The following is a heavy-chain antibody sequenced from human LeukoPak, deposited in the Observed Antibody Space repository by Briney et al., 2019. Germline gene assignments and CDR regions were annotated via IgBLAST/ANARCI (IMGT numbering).Heavy chain of an antibody. CDR1: GFTFSSYA. D-gene: IGHD6-13*01. V-gene: IGHV3-30-3*01. Sequence: PGGSLRLSCAASGFTFSSYAMHWVRQAPGKGLEWVAVISYDGSNKYYADSVKGRFTISRDNSKNTLYLQMNSLRAEDAAVYYCAKEDYSSRPDPDYWGQGTLVTVSS. CDR3: AKEDYSSRPDPDY. CDR2: ISYDGSNK. J-gene: IGHJ4*02.